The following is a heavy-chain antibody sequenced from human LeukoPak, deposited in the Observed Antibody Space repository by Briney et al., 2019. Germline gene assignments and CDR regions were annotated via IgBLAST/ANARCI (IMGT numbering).Heavy chain of an antibody. CDR2: ISWNSGSI. Sequence: GGSLRLSCAASGFTFSSYAMSWVRQAPGKGLEWVSGISWNSGSIGYADSVKGRFTISRDNAKNSLYLQMNSLRAEDTALYYCAKGAVAGSAFDYWGQGTLVTVSS. CDR1: GFTFSSYA. CDR3: AKGAVAGSAFDY. J-gene: IGHJ4*02. D-gene: IGHD6-19*01. V-gene: IGHV3-9*01.